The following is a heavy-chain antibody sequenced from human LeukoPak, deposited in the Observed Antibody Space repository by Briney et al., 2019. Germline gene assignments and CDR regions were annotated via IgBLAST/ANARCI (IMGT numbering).Heavy chain of an antibody. J-gene: IGHJ3*02. CDR1: GFTFSSYS. D-gene: IGHD6-13*01. Sequence: GGSLRLSCAASGFTFSSYSMNWVRQAPGKRLEWVSYISSSSSTIYYADSVKGRLTISRDNAKNSLYLQMNSLRAEDTAVYYCARQGSSWPEVSDAFDIWGQGTMVTVSS. V-gene: IGHV3-48*01. CDR2: ISSSSSTI. CDR3: ARQGSSWPEVSDAFDI.